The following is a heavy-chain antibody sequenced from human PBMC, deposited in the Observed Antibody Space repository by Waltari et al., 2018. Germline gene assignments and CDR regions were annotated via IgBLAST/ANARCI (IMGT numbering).Heavy chain of an antibody. CDR1: GYFFTSYY. CDR3: ARDLGMYAFDI. CDR2: INTSGGST. V-gene: IGHV1-46*01. Sequence: QVQLVQSGAEVKKPGASVKGSCKALGYFFTSYYINWVRQAPGQWLELMGLINTSGGSTNYAQKFQGRVTVTRDTSTSTGYMELSSLRSEDTAVYYCARDLGMYAFDIWGQGTVVTVSS. J-gene: IGHJ3*02.